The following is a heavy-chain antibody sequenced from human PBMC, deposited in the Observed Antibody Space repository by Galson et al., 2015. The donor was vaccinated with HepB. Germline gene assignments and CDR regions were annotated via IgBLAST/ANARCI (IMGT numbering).Heavy chain of an antibody. V-gene: IGHV3-7*01. D-gene: IGHD3-22*01. CDR3: ARDGFYYDSSGTDAFDI. CDR1: GFTFSSYW. CDR2: IKQDGSEK. J-gene: IGHJ3*02. Sequence: SLRLSCAASGFTFSSYWMSWVRQAPGKGLEWVANIKQDGSEKYYVDSVKGRFTISRDNAKNSLYLQMNSPRAGDTAVYYCARDGFYYDSSGTDAFDIWGQGTMVTVSS.